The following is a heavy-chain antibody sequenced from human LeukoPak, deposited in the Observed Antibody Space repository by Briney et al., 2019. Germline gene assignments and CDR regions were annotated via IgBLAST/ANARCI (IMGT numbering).Heavy chain of an antibody. Sequence: PGGSLRLSCAASGFTFSSYAMSWVRQAPGKGLEWVSAISGSGDSTYYADSVKGRFTISRDNSKNTLYLQMNSLRAEDTAVYYCAKKVVYAISPFDYWGQGTLVTVSS. J-gene: IGHJ4*02. CDR3: AKKVVYAISPFDY. CDR1: GFTFSSYA. CDR2: ISGSGDST. D-gene: IGHD2-8*02. V-gene: IGHV3-23*01.